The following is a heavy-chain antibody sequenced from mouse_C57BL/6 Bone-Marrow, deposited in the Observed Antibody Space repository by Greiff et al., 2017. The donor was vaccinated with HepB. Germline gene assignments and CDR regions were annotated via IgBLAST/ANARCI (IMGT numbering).Heavy chain of an antibody. CDR1: GYTFTSYW. J-gene: IGHJ2*01. CDR2: IYPSDSET. CDR3: ARADHDTYPTGGRDY. V-gene: IGHV1-61*01. Sequence: QVQLQQPGAELVRPGSSVKLSCKASGYTFTSYWMGWVKQRPGQGLEWIGNIYPSDSETHYNQKFKDKATLTVDKSSSTAYMQLSSLTSEDSAVYYCARADHDTYPTGGRDYWGQGTTLTVSS. D-gene: IGHD5-1-1*01.